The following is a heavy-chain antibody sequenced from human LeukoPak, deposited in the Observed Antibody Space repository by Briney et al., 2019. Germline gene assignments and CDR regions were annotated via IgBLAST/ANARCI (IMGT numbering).Heavy chain of an antibody. Sequence: SETLSLTCAVYGGSFSGYHWSWIRQPPGKGLEWIGEINHSGSTNYNPSLKGRVTISVDTSKNQFSLKLSSVTAADTAVYYCARGRGSSGYYYRYMDVWGKGTTVTVSS. D-gene: IGHD3-22*01. CDR3: ARGRGSSGYYYRYMDV. V-gene: IGHV4-34*01. J-gene: IGHJ6*03. CDR2: INHSGST. CDR1: GGSFSGYH.